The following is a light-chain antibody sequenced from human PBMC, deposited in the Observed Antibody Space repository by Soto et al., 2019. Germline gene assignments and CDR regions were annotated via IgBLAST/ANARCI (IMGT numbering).Light chain of an antibody. CDR3: QQLKNYPLP. Sequence: DIQLTQSPSFLSASVGDRVTITCRASQGISSYLAWYQQRAGKAPKFLMYAAPTLQSGVPSRFSGSGSGTEFALTISSLQPEDFATYYCQQLKNYPLPFVGGTKVEI. CDR1: QGISSY. V-gene: IGKV1-9*01. CDR2: AAP. J-gene: IGKJ4*01.